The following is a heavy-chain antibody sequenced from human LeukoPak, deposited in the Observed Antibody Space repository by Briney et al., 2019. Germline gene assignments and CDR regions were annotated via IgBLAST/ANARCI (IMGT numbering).Heavy chain of an antibody. V-gene: IGHV3-15*01. D-gene: IGHD2-21*02. Sequence: KSGGSLRLSCAASGFTFSNAWMTWVRQAPGKGLEWVGRIKSKTDGGTTDYAAPVKGRFTISRDDSKNTLYLQMNSLKTEDTAVYYCTREAVTANGYFDYWDQGTLVTVSS. CDR1: GFTFSNAW. CDR2: IKSKTDGGTT. CDR3: TREAVTANGYFDY. J-gene: IGHJ4*02.